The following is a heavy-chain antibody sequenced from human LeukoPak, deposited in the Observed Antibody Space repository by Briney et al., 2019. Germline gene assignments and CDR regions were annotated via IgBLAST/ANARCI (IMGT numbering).Heavy chain of an antibody. V-gene: IGHV3-23*01. Sequence: GGSLRLSCAASGFTFSSYAMSWVRQAPGKGLEWVSAISGSGGSTYYADSVKGRFTISRDNSKNTLYLQMNSLRAEDTAVYYCARDVYSYGFAGYFDYWGQGTLVTVSS. CDR2: ISGSGGST. J-gene: IGHJ4*02. D-gene: IGHD5-18*01. CDR3: ARDVYSYGFAGYFDY. CDR1: GFTFSSYA.